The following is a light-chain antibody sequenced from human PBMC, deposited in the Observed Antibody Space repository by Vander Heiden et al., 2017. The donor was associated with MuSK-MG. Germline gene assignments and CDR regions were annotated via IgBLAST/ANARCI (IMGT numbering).Light chain of an antibody. CDR3: QVWDSSSDHPNVV. V-gene: IGLV3-21*02. Sequence: TSRITCGGNNIGSKSVHWYQQKPGQAPVLVVYDDSDRPSGIPERFSGSNSGNTATLTISRVEAGDEADYYCQVWDSSSDHPNVVFGGGTKLTVL. CDR1: NIGSKS. J-gene: IGLJ2*01. CDR2: DDS.